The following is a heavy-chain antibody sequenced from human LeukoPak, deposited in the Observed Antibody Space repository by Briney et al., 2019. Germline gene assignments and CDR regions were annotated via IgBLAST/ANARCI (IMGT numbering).Heavy chain of an antibody. CDR2: IIPIFGTA. V-gene: IGHV1-69*13. D-gene: IGHD3-10*01. CDR1: GGTFSSYA. CDR3: AAYGSGGNFDY. J-gene: IGHJ4*02. Sequence: ASVKVSCKASGGTFSSYAISWVRQAPGQGLEWMGGIIPIFGTANYAQKFQGRVTITADESTSTAYMELSSLRPEDTAVYYCAAYGSGGNFDYWGQGTLVTVSS.